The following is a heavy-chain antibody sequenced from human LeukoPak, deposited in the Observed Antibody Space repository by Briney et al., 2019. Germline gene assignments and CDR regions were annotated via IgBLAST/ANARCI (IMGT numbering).Heavy chain of an antibody. Sequence: GGSLRLSCAASGSTFSTYSMNWVRQAPGKGLEWVSFIDTTTNYIYYGASVKGRFTISRDNAKNSLYLQMNGLRAEDTAVYYCARGRSITLLRGVAMSDGFDFWGQGAMVTVSS. CDR3: ARGRSITLLRGVAMSDGFDF. J-gene: IGHJ3*01. CDR2: IDTTTNYI. V-gene: IGHV3-21*01. CDR1: GSTFSTYS. D-gene: IGHD3-10*01.